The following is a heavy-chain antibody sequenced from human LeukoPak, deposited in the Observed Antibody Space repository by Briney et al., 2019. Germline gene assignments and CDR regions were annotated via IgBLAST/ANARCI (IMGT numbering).Heavy chain of an antibody. Sequence: GGSLRLSFAASGFTFSSYWMHWVRQAPGRGLVWVSRINSDGRSTSYADSVKGRFTISRDNAKNTLYLQMNSLRAEDTAVYYCARSRYSYGLDYWGQGTLVTVSS. V-gene: IGHV3-74*01. CDR2: INSDGRST. CDR1: GFTFSSYW. D-gene: IGHD5-18*01. J-gene: IGHJ4*02. CDR3: ARSRYSYGLDY.